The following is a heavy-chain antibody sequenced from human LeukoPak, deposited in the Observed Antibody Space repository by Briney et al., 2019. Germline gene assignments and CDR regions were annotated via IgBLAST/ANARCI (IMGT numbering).Heavy chain of an antibody. Sequence: GGSLRLSCAASGFTFSSYAMHWVRQAPGKGLEWVAVISYDGNNKYYADSVKGRFTISRDNSKNSLYLQMNSLRAEDTAVYYCARALLWFGELLTGDYWGQGTLVTVSS. CDR1: GFTFSSYA. CDR2: ISYDGNNK. J-gene: IGHJ4*02. V-gene: IGHV3-30*04. D-gene: IGHD3-10*01. CDR3: ARALLWFGELLTGDY.